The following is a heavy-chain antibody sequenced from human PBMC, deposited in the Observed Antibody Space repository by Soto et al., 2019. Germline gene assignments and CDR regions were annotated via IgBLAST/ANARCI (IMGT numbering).Heavy chain of an antibody. CDR2: IYYSGST. CDR3: ERYSSSSGFYYGMDV. J-gene: IGHJ6*02. D-gene: IGHD6-6*01. CDR1: GGSISSSSYY. Sequence: PSETLSLTCTVSGGSISSSSYYWGWIRQPPGKGLEWIGSIYYSGSTYYNPSLKSRVTISVDTSKNQFSLKLSSVTAADTAVYYCERYSSSSGFYYGMDVWGQGTKVTVSS. V-gene: IGHV4-39*01.